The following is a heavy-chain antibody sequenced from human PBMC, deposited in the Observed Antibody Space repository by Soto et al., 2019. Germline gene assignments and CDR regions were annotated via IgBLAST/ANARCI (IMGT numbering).Heavy chain of an antibody. CDR2: IYYSGST. CDR1: GGSISSYY. D-gene: IGHD6-13*01. J-gene: IGHJ5*02. Sequence: SETLSLTCTVSGGSISSYYWSWIRQPPGKGLEWIGYIYYSGSTNYNPSLKSRVTISVDTSKNQFSLKLSSVTAADTAVYYCARELAAAVTRWFDPGGQGTLVTVSS. CDR3: ARELAAAVTRWFDP. V-gene: IGHV4-59*01.